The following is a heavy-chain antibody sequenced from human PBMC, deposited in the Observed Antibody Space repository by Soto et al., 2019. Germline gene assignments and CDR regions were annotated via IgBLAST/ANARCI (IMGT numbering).Heavy chain of an antibody. J-gene: IGHJ4*02. CDR2: ISGSGGST. D-gene: IGHD3-22*01. CDR1: GFTFSSSA. V-gene: IGHV3-23*01. CDR3: AKDAPDPYYYDSSGYTDYFDY. Sequence: GGSLRLSCAASGFTFSSSAMSWVRQAPGKGLEWVSAISGSGGSTYYADSVKGRFTISRDNSKNTLYLQMNSLRAEDTAVYYCAKDAPDPYYYDSSGYTDYFDYWGQGTLVTVSS.